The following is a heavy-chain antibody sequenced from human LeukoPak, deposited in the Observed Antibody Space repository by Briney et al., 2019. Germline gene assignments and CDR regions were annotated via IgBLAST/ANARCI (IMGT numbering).Heavy chain of an antibody. Sequence: PGGSLRLSCAASGFTFSSYWMSWVRQAPGKGLEWVANIKQGGSEKYYVDSVKGRFTISRDNAKNSLYLQMNNLRAEDTAVYYCAREIRGYSSSSMDNWGQGTLVTVSS. CDR3: AREIRGYSSSSMDN. CDR2: IKQGGSEK. CDR1: GFTFSSYW. D-gene: IGHD6-6*01. J-gene: IGHJ4*02. V-gene: IGHV3-7*01.